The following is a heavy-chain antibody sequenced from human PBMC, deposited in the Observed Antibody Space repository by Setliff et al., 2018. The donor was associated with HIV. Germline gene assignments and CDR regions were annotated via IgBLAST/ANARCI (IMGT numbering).Heavy chain of an antibody. J-gene: IGHJ6*03. CDR3: ARARGLLPYYYLDV. V-gene: IGHV4-31*03. CDR1: GGSISSGGYY. Sequence: SETLSLTCTVSGGSISSGGYYWSWIRQHPGKGLEWIGYIYYSGSTYYNPSLKSRVTMSVDSSKNQFSLKLSSVTAADTAVYYCARARGLLPYYYLDVWGKGTTVTVSS. D-gene: IGHD3-10*01. CDR2: IYYSGST.